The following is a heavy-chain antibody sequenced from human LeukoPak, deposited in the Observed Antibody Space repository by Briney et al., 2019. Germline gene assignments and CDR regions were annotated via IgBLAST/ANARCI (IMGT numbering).Heavy chain of an antibody. CDR1: GYTFTSYY. V-gene: IGHV1-2*02. CDR3: ARERGEYYDSSGYTFDY. D-gene: IGHD3-22*01. J-gene: IGHJ4*02. CDR2: INPNSGGT. Sequence: GASVKVSCKASGYTFTSYYMHWVRQAPGQGLEWMGIINPNSGGTNYAQKFQGRVTMTRDTSISTAYMELSRLRSDDTAVYYCARERGEYYDSSGYTFDYWGQGTLVTVSS.